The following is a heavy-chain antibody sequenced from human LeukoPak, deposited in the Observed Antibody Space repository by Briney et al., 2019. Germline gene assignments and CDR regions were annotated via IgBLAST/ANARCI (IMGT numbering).Heavy chain of an antibody. CDR1: GGSIRSYY. CDR3: ARPMTTVTPGAFDI. CDR2: IYTSGST. V-gene: IGHV4-4*07. J-gene: IGHJ3*02. D-gene: IGHD4-17*01. Sequence: SETLSLTCTVSGGSIRSYYWNWIRQPAGKGLEWIGRIYTSGSTDYNSSLKSRVTISLDTSKNQYPLKLSSVTAADTAVYYCARPMTTVTPGAFDIWGQGTMVTDPS.